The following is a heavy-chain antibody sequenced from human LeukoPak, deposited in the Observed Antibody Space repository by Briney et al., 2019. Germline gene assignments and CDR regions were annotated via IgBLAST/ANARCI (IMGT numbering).Heavy chain of an antibody. J-gene: IGHJ4*02. CDR3: GIEISGFPDY. D-gene: IGHD6-19*01. CDR1: GFTFSSYG. Sequence: GGSLRLSCAAAGFTFSSYGMHWVRQAPGKGLEWVAVIWYDGSNKYYADSVKGRFTISRDNSKNTLYLQMNSLRAEDTAVYYCGIEISGFPDYWGQGTLVTVSS. CDR2: IWYDGSNK. V-gene: IGHV3-33*01.